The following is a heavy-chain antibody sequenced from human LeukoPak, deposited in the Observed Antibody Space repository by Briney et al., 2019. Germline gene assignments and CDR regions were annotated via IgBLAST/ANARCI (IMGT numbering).Heavy chain of an antibody. Sequence: PGGSLRLSCAASGFTFSTYAMHWVRQAPGKGLEWVALISYDGSNKYYADSVKGRFTVSRDNSKNTLYLQMNSLRAEDTAVYYCARGLTPYGSGSYGAFDIWGQGTMVTVSS. CDR3: ARGLTPYGSGSYGAFDI. CDR1: GFTFSTYA. V-gene: IGHV3-30-3*01. J-gene: IGHJ3*02. CDR2: ISYDGSNK. D-gene: IGHD3-10*01.